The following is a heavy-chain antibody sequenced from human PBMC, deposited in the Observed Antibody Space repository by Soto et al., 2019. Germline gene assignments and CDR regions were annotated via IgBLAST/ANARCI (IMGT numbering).Heavy chain of an antibody. CDR3: ANTGNQYYDILTGYRPFDY. J-gene: IGHJ4*02. CDR2: ISGSGGST. V-gene: IGHV3-23*01. Sequence: GSLRLSCAASGXTVSSYAMGWVRQAPGKGLEWGSAISGSGGSTYYADSVNCRFTISRDNSKNTLYLQMNSLRAEDPAVYYRANTGNQYYDILTGYRPFDYWGQGTLGPVSS. D-gene: IGHD3-9*01. CDR1: GXTVSSYA.